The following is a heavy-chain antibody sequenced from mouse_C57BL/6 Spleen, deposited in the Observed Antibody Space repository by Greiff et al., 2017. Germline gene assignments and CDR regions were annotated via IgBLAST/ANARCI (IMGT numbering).Heavy chain of an antibody. V-gene: IGHV1-50*01. J-gene: IGHJ3*01. CDR1: GYTFTSYW. D-gene: IGHD2-12*01. CDR3: ARGELYPFAH. Sequence: VQLQQPGAELVKPGASVKLSCKASGYTFTSYWMQWVKQRPGQGLEWIGEIDPSDSYTNYNQKFKGKATLTVDTSSSTAYMQLSSLTSEDSAVYYCARGELYPFAHWGQGTLVTVSA. CDR2: IDPSDSYT.